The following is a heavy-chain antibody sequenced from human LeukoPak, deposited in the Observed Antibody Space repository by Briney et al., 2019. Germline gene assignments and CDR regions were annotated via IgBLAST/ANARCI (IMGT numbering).Heavy chain of an antibody. J-gene: IGHJ3*02. V-gene: IGHV1-58*02. CDR2: IVVGSGNT. CDR1: GFTFTSSA. Sequence: SVKVSCKASGFTFTSSAMQWVRQARGQRLEWIGWIVVGSGNTNYAQKFQERVTITRDMSTSTAYMELSSLRSEDTAVYYCAADPHYGSGSYYNAFDIWGQGTMVTVSP. CDR3: AADPHYGSGSYYNAFDI. D-gene: IGHD3-10*01.